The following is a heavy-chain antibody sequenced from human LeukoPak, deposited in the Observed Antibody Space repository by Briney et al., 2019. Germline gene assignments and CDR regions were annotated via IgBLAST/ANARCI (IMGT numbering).Heavy chain of an antibody. Sequence: ASVKVSCKASGYTFTSYGISWVRQAPGQGLEWMGWMNPNSGNTGYAQKFQGRVTMTRNTSISTAYMELSSLRSEDTAVYYCARLPGEDTAMALPFDYWGQGTLVTVSS. J-gene: IGHJ4*02. CDR2: MNPNSGNT. V-gene: IGHV1-8*02. D-gene: IGHD5-18*01. CDR3: ARLPGEDTAMALPFDY. CDR1: GYTFTSYG.